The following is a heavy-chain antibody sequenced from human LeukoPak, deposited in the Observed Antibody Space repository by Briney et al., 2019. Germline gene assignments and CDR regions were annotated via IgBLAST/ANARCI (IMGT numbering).Heavy chain of an antibody. D-gene: IGHD3-22*01. Sequence: ASVKVSCKASGYTFTSYDINWVRQATGQGLEWMGWMNPNSGNTGYAQKFQGRVTMTEDTSTDTAYMELSSLRSEDTAVYYCATTYDSSYPEFDYWGQGTLVTVSS. CDR1: GYTFTSYD. J-gene: IGHJ4*02. V-gene: IGHV1-8*01. CDR2: MNPNSGNT. CDR3: ATTYDSSYPEFDY.